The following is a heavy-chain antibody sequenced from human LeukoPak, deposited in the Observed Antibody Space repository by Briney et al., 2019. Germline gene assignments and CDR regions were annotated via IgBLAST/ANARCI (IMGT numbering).Heavy chain of an antibody. CDR1: TYSISSAYY. J-gene: IGHJ4*02. Sequence: PSETLSLTCTVSTYSISSAYYWGWIRQPPGKGLEWIGSIYHSGSTYYNPSLKSRVTISVDTSKNQFSLKLSSVTAADTAVYYCARVGILGVVIHRGFFDYWGQGTLVTVSS. D-gene: IGHD3-3*01. CDR3: ARVGILGVVIHRGFFDY. V-gene: IGHV4-38-2*02. CDR2: IYHSGST.